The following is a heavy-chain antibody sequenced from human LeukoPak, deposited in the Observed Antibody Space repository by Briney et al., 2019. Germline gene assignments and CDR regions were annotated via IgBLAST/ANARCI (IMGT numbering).Heavy chain of an antibody. CDR3: ARRLTYDSRAYYCLDY. CDR2: IFPGDSDT. CDR1: GYSFTSYW. Sequence: GESLKISCKGSGYSFTSYWIGWVRQKPGKGLAWMGIIFPGDSDTRYSPSFQGQVTISADKSISTAYLQWSSLKASDTAMYYCARRLTYDSRAYYCLDYWGQGTLVTVSS. D-gene: IGHD3-22*01. J-gene: IGHJ4*02. V-gene: IGHV5-51*01.